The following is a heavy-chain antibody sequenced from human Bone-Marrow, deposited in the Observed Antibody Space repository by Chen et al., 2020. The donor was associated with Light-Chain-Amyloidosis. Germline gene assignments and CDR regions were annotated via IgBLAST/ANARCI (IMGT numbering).Heavy chain of an antibody. CDR1: GFTFRNYA. Sequence: LLESGGGLVQPGGSLRLSCAASGFTFRNYAMSWVRQAPGKGLEWVSSISGSGAVTLYADSVKGRFTLSRDNPRNALYLELNSLRAEDTAVYYCARGRWLGGMDVWGQGTTVTVSS. CDR3: ARGRWLGGMDV. J-gene: IGHJ6*02. D-gene: IGHD3-22*01. V-gene: IGHV3-23*01. CDR2: ISGSGAVT.